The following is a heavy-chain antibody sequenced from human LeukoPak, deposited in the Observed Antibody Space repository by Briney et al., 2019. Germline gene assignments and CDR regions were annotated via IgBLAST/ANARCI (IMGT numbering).Heavy chain of an antibody. CDR3: AKDTRRTMYYYDSSGYLGDY. Sequence: GGSLRLSCAASGFTFSSYAMSWVRQAPGKGLKWVSAISGSGGSTYYADSVKGRFTISRDNSKNTLYLQMNSLRAEDTAVYYCAKDTRRTMYYYDSSGYLGDYWGQGTLVTVSS. D-gene: IGHD3-22*01. V-gene: IGHV3-23*01. J-gene: IGHJ4*02. CDR1: GFTFSSYA. CDR2: ISGSGGST.